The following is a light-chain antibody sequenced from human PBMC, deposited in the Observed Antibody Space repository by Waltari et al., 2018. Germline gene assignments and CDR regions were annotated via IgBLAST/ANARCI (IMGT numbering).Light chain of an antibody. Sequence: DIQLTQSPSFLSASIGYRVTITCRASQGISSHLAWYQQKPGKAPKLLIYAAATLQRGVPSRFSGSGSGTEFTLTISSLQPEDFATYYCQELNTYPQSLTFGGGTKVEI. V-gene: IGKV1-9*01. CDR1: QGISSH. CDR3: QELNTYPQSLT. J-gene: IGKJ4*01. CDR2: AAA.